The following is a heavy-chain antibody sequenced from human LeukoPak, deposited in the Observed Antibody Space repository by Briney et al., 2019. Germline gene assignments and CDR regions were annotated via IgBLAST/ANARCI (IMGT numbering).Heavy chain of an antibody. D-gene: IGHD6-6*01. CDR1: GYTFTTYG. CDR3: ARYLIAARPGWFDP. V-gene: IGHV1-18*01. Sequence: GASVKVSCKASGYTFTTYGINWVRQAPGQGLEWMGWISAYNGNTNYAQNLQGRVTLTTDTSASTAYMEPRSLSSDGTAVYSFARYLIAARPGWFDPWGQGTLVTVSS. J-gene: IGHJ5*02. CDR2: ISAYNGNT.